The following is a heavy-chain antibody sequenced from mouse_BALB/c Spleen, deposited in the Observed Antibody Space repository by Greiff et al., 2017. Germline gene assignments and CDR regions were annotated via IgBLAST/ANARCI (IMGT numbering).Heavy chain of an antibody. CDR2: IYPYNGGT. J-gene: IGHJ3*01. Sequence: EVQLVESGPELVKPGASVKISCKASGYTFTDYNMHWVKQSHGKSLEWIGYIYPYNGGTGYNQKFKSKATLTVDNSSSTAYMELRSLTSEDSAVYYCARGDGDWCAYWGQGTLVTVSA. D-gene: IGHD3-3*01. V-gene: IGHV1S29*02. CDR1: GYTFTDYN. CDR3: ARGDGDWCAY.